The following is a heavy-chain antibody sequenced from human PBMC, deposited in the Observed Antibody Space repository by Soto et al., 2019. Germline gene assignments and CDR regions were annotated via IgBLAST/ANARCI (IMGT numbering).Heavy chain of an antibody. CDR2: ISYDGSNT. D-gene: IGHD1-26*01. CDR3: AKVNVVGATSRLGYYSYGLDV. J-gene: IGHJ6*02. V-gene: IGHV3-30*18. Sequence: GGSLRLSCVASGFTFSSYGMHWVRQTPGKGPEWVALISYDGSNTHYVDAVKGRITISRDNSKNTLYLQMNSLRAEDTAVYFCAKVNVVGATSRLGYYSYGLDVWGQGTTVTVSS. CDR1: GFTFSSYG.